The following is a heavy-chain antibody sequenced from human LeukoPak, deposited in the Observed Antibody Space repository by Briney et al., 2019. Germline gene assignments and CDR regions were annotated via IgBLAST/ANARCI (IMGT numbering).Heavy chain of an antibody. D-gene: IGHD6-13*01. CDR1: GGSVSDYY. CDR2: INHSGST. CDR3: ARRYSSSWYGY. Sequence: SETLSLTCAVYGGSVSDYYWSWIRQPPGKGLEWIGEINHSGSTNYNPSLKSRVTISVDTSKNQFSLKLSSVTAADTAVYYCARRYSSSWYGYWGQGTLVTVSS. V-gene: IGHV4-34*01. J-gene: IGHJ4*02.